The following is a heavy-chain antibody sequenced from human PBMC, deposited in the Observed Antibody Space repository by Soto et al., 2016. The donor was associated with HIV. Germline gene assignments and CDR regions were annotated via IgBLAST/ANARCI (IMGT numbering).Heavy chain of an antibody. CDR3: ARGRRHANSWREGDPLHM. Sequence: QVQLVQSGAALKKPGSSVSVSCKASGDTFSNYIVNWVRQAPGQGLEWMGGIIPIFGTTNYAQKFQDRVKITAVEYTKTAYMELSSLTFDDTAVYYCARGRRHANSWREGDPLHMWGRGTLVIVSS. J-gene: IGHJ3*02. D-gene: IGHD3-3*01. CDR1: GDTFSNYI. V-gene: IGHV1-69*01. CDR2: IIPIFGTT.